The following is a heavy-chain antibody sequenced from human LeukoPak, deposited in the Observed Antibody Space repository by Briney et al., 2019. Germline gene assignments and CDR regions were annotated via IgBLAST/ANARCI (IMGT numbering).Heavy chain of an antibody. J-gene: IGHJ5*02. V-gene: IGHV1-18*01. CDR1: GYTFTSYG. CDR2: ISAYNGNT. CDR3: ARAEAADRWWFDP. D-gene: IGHD5-24*01. Sequence: GASVKVSCKASGYTFTSYGISWVRQAPGQGLEWMGWISAYNGNTNYAQKFQGRVTITADKSTSTAYMELSSLRSEDTAVYYCARAEAADRWWFDPWGQGTLVTVSS.